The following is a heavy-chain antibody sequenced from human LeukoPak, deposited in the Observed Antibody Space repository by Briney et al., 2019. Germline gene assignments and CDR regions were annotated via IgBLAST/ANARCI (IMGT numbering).Heavy chain of an antibody. V-gene: IGHV4-39*07. CDR2: IYYSGST. CDR3: ASLGAAAGKGWFDP. Sequence: SETLSLTCTVSGGSISSSSYYWGWIRQPPGKGLEWIGSIYYSGSTYYNPSLKSRVTISVDTSKNQFSLKLSSVTAADTAVYYCASLGAAAGKGWFDPWGQGTLVTVSS. J-gene: IGHJ5*02. D-gene: IGHD6-13*01. CDR1: GGSISSSSYY.